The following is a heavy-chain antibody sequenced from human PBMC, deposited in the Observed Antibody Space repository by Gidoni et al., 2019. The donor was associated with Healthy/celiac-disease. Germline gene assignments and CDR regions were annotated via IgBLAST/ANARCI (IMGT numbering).Heavy chain of an antibody. CDR3: AKVIGQGLACTSCSLDY. CDR1: GFTFSSYG. J-gene: IGHJ4*02. CDR2: ISYDGSNK. V-gene: IGHV3-30*18. D-gene: IGHD2-2*01. Sequence: QVQLVASGGGVVQPGRSLRLSCAASGFTFSSYGMHWVRQAPGKGLEWVAVISYDGSNKYYADSVKGRFTISRDNSKNTLYLQMNSLRAEDTAVYYCAKVIGQGLACTSCSLDYWGQGTLVTVSS.